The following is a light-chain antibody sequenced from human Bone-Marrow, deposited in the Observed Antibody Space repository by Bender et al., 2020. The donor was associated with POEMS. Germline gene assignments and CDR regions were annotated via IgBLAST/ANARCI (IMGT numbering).Light chain of an antibody. CDR3: QAWDTYSVI. CDR2: QDT. Sequence: SYEVTQPPSVSVSPGQTASITCSGDDLCVKYVAWYQQKPGQSPVLVIYQDTKRPSGIPERFSGSNSGNTATLTISGTQAMDEADYYCQAWDTYSVIFGGGTKLTVL. J-gene: IGLJ2*01. CDR1: DLCVKY. V-gene: IGLV3-1*01.